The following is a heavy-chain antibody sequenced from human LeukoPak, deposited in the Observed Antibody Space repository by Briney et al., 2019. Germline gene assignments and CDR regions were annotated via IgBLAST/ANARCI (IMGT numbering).Heavy chain of an antibody. J-gene: IGHJ4*02. CDR3: ARSSSSWIFDY. D-gene: IGHD6-13*01. Sequence: PSQTLSLTCTVSGGSISSGDYYWSWIRQHPGKGLEWIGYIYYSGSTNYNPSLKSRVTISVDKSKNQFSLKLTSVTAADTAVYYCARSSSSWIFDYWGQGTQVTVSS. CDR1: GGSISSGDYY. V-gene: IGHV4-31*03. CDR2: IYYSGST.